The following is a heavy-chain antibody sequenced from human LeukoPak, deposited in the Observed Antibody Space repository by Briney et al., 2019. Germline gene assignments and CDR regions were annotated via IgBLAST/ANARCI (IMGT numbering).Heavy chain of an antibody. V-gene: IGHV4-30-4*08. CDR2: IYYSGST. Sequence: KPSETLSLTCTVSGGSISSGDYYWSWIRQPPGKGLEWIGYIYYSGSTYYNPSLKSRVTISVDTSKNQFSLKLSSVTAADTAVYYCVTSPYYDFWSGYRYAFDIWGQGTMVTVSS. CDR3: VTSPYYDFWSGYRYAFDI. CDR1: GGSISSGDYY. J-gene: IGHJ3*02. D-gene: IGHD3-3*01.